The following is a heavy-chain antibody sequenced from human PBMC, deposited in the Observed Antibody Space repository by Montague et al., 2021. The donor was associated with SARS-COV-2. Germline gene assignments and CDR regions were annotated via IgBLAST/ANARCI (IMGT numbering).Heavy chain of an antibody. Sequence: TLSLTCTVSGGSINSGGCYWCWLRQHPGKVLGWIGYIYYSGSTYYNPSLKSRLTISVDTSKNQFSLKLSSVTAADTAVYYCARVHFVSSGWYPDAFDIWGQGTMVTVSS. CDR1: GGSINSGGCY. CDR2: IYYSGST. V-gene: IGHV4-31*03. J-gene: IGHJ3*02. CDR3: ARVHFVSSGWYPDAFDI. D-gene: IGHD6-19*01.